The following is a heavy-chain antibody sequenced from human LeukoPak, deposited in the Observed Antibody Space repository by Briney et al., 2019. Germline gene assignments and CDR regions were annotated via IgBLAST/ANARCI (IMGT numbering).Heavy chain of an antibody. CDR3: ATSRSFDY. CDR2: IKSDGSGT. D-gene: IGHD6-6*01. V-gene: IGHV3-74*01. CDR1: GFSFSSYW. Sequence: GSLRLSCAASGFSFSSYWMHWVRQAPGRGPVWVSGIKSDGSGTNYADSVKGRFTISRDNAKNTLYLQMNSLGAEDTAVYYCATSRSFDYWGQGTLVTVSS. J-gene: IGHJ4*02.